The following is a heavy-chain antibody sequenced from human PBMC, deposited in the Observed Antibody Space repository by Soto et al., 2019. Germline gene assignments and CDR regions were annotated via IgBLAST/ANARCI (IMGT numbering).Heavy chain of an antibody. Sequence: QLQLQESGPGLVKPSETLSLTCTVSGGPISSRNYYWGWIRQPPGKGLEWIGSFYYTGSTSYNPSLRGRITIAVDTSRNQSSLTLNSVTAADTAVYDCASPLRGGSYDYWGQGTLVTVSS. D-gene: IGHD1-26*01. CDR1: GGPISSRNYY. CDR2: FYYTGST. J-gene: IGHJ4*02. V-gene: IGHV4-39*01. CDR3: ASPLRGGSYDY.